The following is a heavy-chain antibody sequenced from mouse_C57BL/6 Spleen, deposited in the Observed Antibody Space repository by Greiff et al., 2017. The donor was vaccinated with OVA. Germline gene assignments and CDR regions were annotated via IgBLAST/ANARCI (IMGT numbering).Heavy chain of an antibody. CDR3: TTCGNYPSYAMDY. CDR1: GFNIKDDY. CDR2: IDPENGDT. Sequence: EVQLQQSGAELVRPGASVKLSCTASGFNIKDDYMHWVKQRPEQGLEWIGWIDPENGDTEYASKFQGKATITADTSSNTAYLQLSSLTSEDTAVYYCTTCGNYPSYAMDYWGQGTSVTVSS. V-gene: IGHV14-4*01. J-gene: IGHJ4*01. D-gene: IGHD2-1*01.